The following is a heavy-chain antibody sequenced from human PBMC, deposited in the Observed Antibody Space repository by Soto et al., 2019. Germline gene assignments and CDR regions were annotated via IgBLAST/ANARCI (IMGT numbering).Heavy chain of an antibody. Sequence: PGGSLRLSCAASGLTFSTYWMHWVRQAPGKGLVWVSRINAVGSTTNYADSVKGRFTISRDNAKNTLYLQMNSLTVEDTAVYYCEALYSGEAYWGRGTMVTVSS. V-gene: IGHV3-74*01. CDR1: GLTFSTYW. CDR3: EALYSGEAY. J-gene: IGHJ4*02. D-gene: IGHD3-16*01. CDR2: INAVGSTT.